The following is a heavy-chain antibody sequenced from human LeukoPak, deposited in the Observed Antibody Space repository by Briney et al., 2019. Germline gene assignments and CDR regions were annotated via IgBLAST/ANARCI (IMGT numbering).Heavy chain of an antibody. CDR2: INPNSGGT. J-gene: IGHJ4*02. CDR1: GYTFTGYH. CDR3: ASWGAYGGGSYILWDY. V-gene: IGHV1-2*02. D-gene: IGHD3-10*01. Sequence: ASVKVSCKASGYTFTGYHMHWVRQAPGQGLEWMGLINPNSGGTNYAQKFQGRVTMTRDTSISTAYMELSRLTSDDTAVYYCASWGAYGGGSYILWDYWGQGTLVTVSS.